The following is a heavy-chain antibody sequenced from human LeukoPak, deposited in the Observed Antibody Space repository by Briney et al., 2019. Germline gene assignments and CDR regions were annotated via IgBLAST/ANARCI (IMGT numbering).Heavy chain of an antibody. V-gene: IGHV3-23*01. Sequence: PGGSLRLSCAVSGFTLSNYGMSWVRQAPGKGLEWVSTIVASGGSTYYADSVKGRFTISRDNSKNTLFLQMNSLRVDDTALYYCAKDAVAPGSGGDYFDVWGQGTLVAVSS. J-gene: IGHJ4*02. CDR3: AKDAVAPGSGGDYFDV. CDR2: IVASGGST. CDR1: GFTLSNYG. D-gene: IGHD3-10*01.